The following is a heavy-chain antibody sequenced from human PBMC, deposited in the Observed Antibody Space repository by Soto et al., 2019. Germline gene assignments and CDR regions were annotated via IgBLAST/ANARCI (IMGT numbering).Heavy chain of an antibody. V-gene: IGHV5-51*01. Sequence: GESLKISCKGSGYSFANYWIGWVRQMPGKGLEWMGIIYPGDSDTRYSPSFQGQVTISADKSISTAYLQWSSLKASDTAMYYCARPDAEYSSSSDYYYYYGMDVWGQGTTVTVSS. CDR2: IYPGDSDT. D-gene: IGHD6-6*01. CDR3: ARPDAEYSSSSDYYYYYGMDV. J-gene: IGHJ6*02. CDR1: GYSFANYW.